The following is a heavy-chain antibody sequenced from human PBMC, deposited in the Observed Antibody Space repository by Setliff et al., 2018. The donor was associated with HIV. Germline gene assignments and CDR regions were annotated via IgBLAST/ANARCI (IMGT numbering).Heavy chain of an antibody. CDR3: ARHSIAVEIGVPERDDAFDI. Sequence: KTSETLSLTCTVSGGSISRRDYCWGWIRQPPGKGLEWIGSVYYTWNTYYNPSLKSRVTVSVDTSKNQFSLKLSSVTAADTAVYYCARHSIAVEIGVPERDDAFDIWGHGTMVTVSS. D-gene: IGHD3-16*01. V-gene: IGHV4-39*01. J-gene: IGHJ3*02. CDR2: VYYTWNT. CDR1: GGSISRRDYC.